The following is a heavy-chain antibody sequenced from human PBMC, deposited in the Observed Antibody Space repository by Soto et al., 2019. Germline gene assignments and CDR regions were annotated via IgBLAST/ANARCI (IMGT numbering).Heavy chain of an antibody. CDR2: INPNTGDT. Sequence: ASVKVSCKASGYTFTGYYMHWVRQAPGQGLEWMGWINPNTGDTNYARKFQGRVTMTRDSSSNTAYMELTRLRSDDTAVYYCARAGGYYTSKSSCDYWGQGTLVTVYS. CDR1: GYTFTGYY. V-gene: IGHV1-2*02. J-gene: IGHJ4*02. CDR3: ARAGGYYTSKSSCDY. D-gene: IGHD3-3*01.